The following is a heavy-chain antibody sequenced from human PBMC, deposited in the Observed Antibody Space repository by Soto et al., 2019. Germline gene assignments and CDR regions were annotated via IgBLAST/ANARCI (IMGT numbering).Heavy chain of an antibody. CDR1: GYTFTDYY. CDR2: INPNSGGT. J-gene: IGHJ4*02. Sequence: ASVKVSCKASGYTFTDYYMHWVRQVPGQGLEWMGWINPNSGGTNSAQKFQGRVTMTRDTSISTAYMDLSRLRSDDTAVYYCARDQNSGATHYFDYWGQGSMVTV. D-gene: IGHD6-19*01. CDR3: ARDQNSGATHYFDY. V-gene: IGHV1-2*02.